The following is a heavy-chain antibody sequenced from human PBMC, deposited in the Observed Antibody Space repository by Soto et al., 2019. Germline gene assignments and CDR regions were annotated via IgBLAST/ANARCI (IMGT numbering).Heavy chain of an antibody. D-gene: IGHD4-17*01. CDR2: ISAYNGNT. Sequence: ASVKVSCKASGYTFTSYGISWVRQAPGQGGEWRGWISAYNGNTNYAQKRPGRVTMTTDTSTSTADMEVRSLRSDETAVYYCARDFPPRYGDYDETYYYSYMDVWGKWTTVTVSS. J-gene: IGHJ6*03. V-gene: IGHV1-18*01. CDR3: ARDFPPRYGDYDETYYYSYMDV. CDR1: GYTFTSYG.